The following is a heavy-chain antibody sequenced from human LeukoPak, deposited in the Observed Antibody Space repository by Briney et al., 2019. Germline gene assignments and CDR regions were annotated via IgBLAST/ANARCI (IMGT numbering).Heavy chain of an antibody. D-gene: IGHD2-21*01. CDR2: IAVYNANT. J-gene: IGHJ4*02. V-gene: IGHV1-18*01. CDR1: GYTFSNYG. Sequence: ASVKVSCKASGYTFSNYGISWVRQAPGQGLEWMGWIAVYNANTNYAQNLQDRVTMTTDTATSTAYMELRSLRSDDTAMYYCARDFAGLSDYWGQGTLVTVPS. CDR3: ARDFAGLSDY.